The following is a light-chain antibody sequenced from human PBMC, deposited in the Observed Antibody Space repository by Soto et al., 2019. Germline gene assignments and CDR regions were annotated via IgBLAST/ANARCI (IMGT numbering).Light chain of an antibody. CDR3: QQYDDLPIT. V-gene: IGKV1-33*01. J-gene: IGKJ5*01. CDR1: HDITNF. CDR2: DVS. Sequence: QMTQSPSSLSVSVGDRFTLTCQASHDITNFLNWYQQKPGKAPKLLIYDVSKLETGVPSRFSGSGSGTDFTLTISSLQPEDIATYFCQQYDDLPITFGQGTRLE.